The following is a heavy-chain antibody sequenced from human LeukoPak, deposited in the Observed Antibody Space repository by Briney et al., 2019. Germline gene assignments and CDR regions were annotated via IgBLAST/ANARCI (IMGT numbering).Heavy chain of an antibody. V-gene: IGHV4-59*01. D-gene: IGHD3-22*01. CDR2: IYYSGST. J-gene: IGHJ3*02. CDR1: GGSISSYY. Sequence: KPSETLSLTCTVSGGSISSYYWSWIRQPPGKGLEWIGYIYYSGSTYYNPSLKSRVTTSVDTSKNQFSLKLSSVTAADTAVYYCARVLYYYDSSGYYYDAFDIWGQGTMVTVSS. CDR3: ARVLYYYDSSGYYYDAFDI.